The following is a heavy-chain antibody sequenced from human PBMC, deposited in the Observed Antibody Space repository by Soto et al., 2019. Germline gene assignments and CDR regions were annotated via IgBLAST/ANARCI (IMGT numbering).Heavy chain of an antibody. V-gene: IGHV1-18*01. Sequence: ASVKVSCKASGYTFTSYGIGWVRQAPGQGLEWMGWISAYNGNTNYAQKLQGRVTMTTDTSTSTAYMELRSLRSDDTAVYYCAAYGSGSYYLEDYYYYYMDVWGKGTTVTVSS. J-gene: IGHJ6*03. CDR3: AAYGSGSYYLEDYYYYYMDV. CDR1: GYTFTSYG. D-gene: IGHD3-10*01. CDR2: ISAYNGNT.